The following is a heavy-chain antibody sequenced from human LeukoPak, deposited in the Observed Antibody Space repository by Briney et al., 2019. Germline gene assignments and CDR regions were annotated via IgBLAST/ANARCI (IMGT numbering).Heavy chain of an antibody. V-gene: IGHV1-46*01. D-gene: IGHD4-11*01. CDR1: GYTFTKYY. CDR3: ARSDYNDYRGLGF. CDR2: INPSGGGT. Sequence: ASVKVSCKASGYTFTKYYMHWVRQAPGQGLEWMGLINPSGGGTSYALKFQGRFTMTRDTSTSTVYMELSSLTSDDTAVYFCARSDYNDYRGLGFWGQGTLVTVSS. J-gene: IGHJ4*01.